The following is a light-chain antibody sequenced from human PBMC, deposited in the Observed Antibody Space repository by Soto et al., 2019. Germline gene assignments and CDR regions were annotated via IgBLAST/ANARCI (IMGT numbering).Light chain of an antibody. CDR1: QDIDRY. V-gene: IGKV1-27*01. Sequence: DIQMTQSPPSLSASIGGRVTITCRASQDIDRYLGWYQQKPGEVPKLLIFAASTLQSGVPSRFSGSGSGTDFTLTISGLQPEDVATYYCQQCKSAPLTFGGGTKVELK. J-gene: IGKJ4*01. CDR2: AAS. CDR3: QQCKSAPLT.